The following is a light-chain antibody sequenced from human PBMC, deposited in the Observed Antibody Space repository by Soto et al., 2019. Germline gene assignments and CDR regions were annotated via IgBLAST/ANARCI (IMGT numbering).Light chain of an antibody. CDR1: QSISNN. V-gene: IGKV3-15*01. J-gene: IGKJ5*01. CDR2: GAS. CDR3: LQYNHWSSIT. Sequence: EIAMTQSPATLSVSLGERATLSCRASQSISNNLAWYQQRPGQAPSLLIYGASTRATGVPARFSGSGSGTDFLLSISGLQSEDSAVYYCLQYNHWSSITFGQGTRLEMK.